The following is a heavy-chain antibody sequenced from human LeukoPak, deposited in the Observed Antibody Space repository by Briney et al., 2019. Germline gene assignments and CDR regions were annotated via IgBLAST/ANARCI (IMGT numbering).Heavy chain of an antibody. D-gene: IGHD6-13*01. CDR3: ARMYSSSSRPFDV. CDR2: IYPGDSDT. V-gene: IGHV5-51*01. J-gene: IGHJ6*02. CDR1: GYSFTSYW. Sequence: GESLKISCKCSGYSFTSYWIGWVRQMPGKGLEWMGIIYPGDSDTRYSPSFQGQVTISADKSISTAYLQWSSLKASDTAMYYCARMYSSSSRPFDVWGQGTTVTVSS.